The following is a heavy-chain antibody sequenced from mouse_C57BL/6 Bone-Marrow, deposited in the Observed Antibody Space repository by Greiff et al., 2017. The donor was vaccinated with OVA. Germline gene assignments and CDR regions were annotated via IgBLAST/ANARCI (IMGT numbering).Heavy chain of an antibody. V-gene: IGHV1-81*01. CDR1: GYTFTSYG. Sequence: VQLQESGAELARPGASVKLSCKASGYTFTSYGISWVQQSPGQGLEWIGEIYPRSGNTYYNEKFKGKATLTAEKSSSTAYMELRSLTSEDSAVYFCARRNWFAYWGQGTLVTVSA. CDR3: ARRNWFAY. J-gene: IGHJ3*01. CDR2: IYPRSGNT.